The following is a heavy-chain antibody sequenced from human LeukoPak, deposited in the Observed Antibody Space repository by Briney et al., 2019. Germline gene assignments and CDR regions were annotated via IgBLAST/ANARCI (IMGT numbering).Heavy chain of an antibody. D-gene: IGHD3-3*01. CDR2: IYHSGST. CDR3: ARSHSRFLEWFGWFDP. V-gene: IGHV4-38-2*01. Sequence: PSETLSLTCAVSGYSISSGYYWGWIRQPPVKGLEWIGSIYHSGSTYYNPSLKSRVTISVDTSKKQFSLKLSSVTAADTAVYYCARSHSRFLEWFGWFDPWGQGTLVTVSS. CDR1: GYSISSGYY. J-gene: IGHJ5*02.